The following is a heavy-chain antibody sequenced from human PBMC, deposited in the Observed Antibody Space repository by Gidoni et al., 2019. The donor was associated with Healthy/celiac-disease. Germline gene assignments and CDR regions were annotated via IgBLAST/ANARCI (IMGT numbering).Heavy chain of an antibody. D-gene: IGHD1-26*01. J-gene: IGHJ4*02. V-gene: IGHV4-34*01. CDR2: INHSGST. Sequence: QVQLQQWGAGLLKPSETLSLTCAVYGGSFSGYYWSWIRQPPGKGLEWIGEINHSGSTNYNPSLKSRVTISVDTSKNQFSLKLSSVTAADTAVYYCARGLRRFSGSYSKIYYFDYWGREPWSPSPQ. CDR1: GGSFSGYY. CDR3: ARGLRRFSGSYSKIYYFDY.